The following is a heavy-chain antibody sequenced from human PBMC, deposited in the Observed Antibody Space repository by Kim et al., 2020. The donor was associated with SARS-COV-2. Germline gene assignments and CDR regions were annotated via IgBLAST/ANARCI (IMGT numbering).Heavy chain of an antibody. V-gene: IGHV3-33*01. CDR2: IWHDGSNE. D-gene: IGHD3-3*01. Sequence: GGSLRLSCAASGFIFSDYGMHWVRQAPGKGLEWVAVIWHDGSNEDYVDSVKGRFTISRGTSKNTVYLQMNSLRVEDTAVYYCARDVGDESGYHDAFDIWGQGTMVTVSS. CDR1: GFIFSDYG. J-gene: IGHJ3*02. CDR3: ARDVGDESGYHDAFDI.